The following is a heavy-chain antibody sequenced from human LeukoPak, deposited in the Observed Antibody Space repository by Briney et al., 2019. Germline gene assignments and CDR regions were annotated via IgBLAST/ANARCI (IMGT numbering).Heavy chain of an antibody. J-gene: IGHJ4*02. CDR2: ISWNSGSI. D-gene: IGHD5-18*01. CDR1: GFTFDDYA. V-gene: IGHV3-9*01. CDR3: ARENGYSYGYPVCFDY. Sequence: GGSLRLSCAASGFTFDDYAMHWVRQAPGKGLEWVSGISWNSGSIGYADSVKGRFTISRDNAKNSLYLQMNSLRAEDTALYYCARENGYSYGYPVCFDYWGQGTLVTVSS.